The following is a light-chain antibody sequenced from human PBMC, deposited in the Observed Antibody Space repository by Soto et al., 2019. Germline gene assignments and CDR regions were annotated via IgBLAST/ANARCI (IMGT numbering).Light chain of an antibody. CDR2: GNN. CDR1: SSNIGARYA. V-gene: IGLV1-40*01. J-gene: IGLJ1*01. Sequence: QSVLAQPPSVSGAPGQRVTISCTGSSSNIGARYAVQWYQQLPGTAPKLLIYGNNNRPSGVPDRFSGSKSGTSASLAITGLQAEDEADYYCQSYDTSLRRYVFGAGTKVTVL. CDR3: QSYDTSLRRYV.